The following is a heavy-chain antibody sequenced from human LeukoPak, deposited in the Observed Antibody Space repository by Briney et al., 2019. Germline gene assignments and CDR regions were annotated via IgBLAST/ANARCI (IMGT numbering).Heavy chain of an antibody. CDR3: VRGSASSTYSPFNY. J-gene: IGHJ4*02. Sequence: ASVKVSCKASGYIFTGYSLHWVRQAPGQGLEWMGWINPNSGGTNYAQIFQGRVNITRDMSISTAYMELGSLRFDDTAVYYCVRGSASSTYSPFNYWGQGTLVSVSS. D-gene: IGHD6-13*01. V-gene: IGHV1-2*02. CDR2: INPNSGGT. CDR1: GYIFTGYS.